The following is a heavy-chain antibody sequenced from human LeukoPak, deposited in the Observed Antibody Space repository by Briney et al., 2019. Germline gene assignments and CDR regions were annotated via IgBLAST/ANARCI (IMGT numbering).Heavy chain of an antibody. D-gene: IGHD2-15*01. V-gene: IGHV4-59*13. CDR1: GFTFSDYY. Sequence: LRLSCAASGFTFSDYYMSWIRQAPGKGLEWIGYIYYSGSTNYNPSLKSRVTISVDTSKNQFSLKLSSVTAADTAVYYCAGRRSFYCSGGSCFSVGYYYYGMDVWGQGTTVTVSS. CDR2: IYYSGST. J-gene: IGHJ6*02. CDR3: AGRRSFYCSGGSCFSVGYYYYGMDV.